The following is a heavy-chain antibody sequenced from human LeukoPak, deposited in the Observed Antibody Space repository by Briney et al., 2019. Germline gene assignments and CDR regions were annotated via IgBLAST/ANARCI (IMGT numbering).Heavy chain of an antibody. J-gene: IGHJ4*02. CDR1: GFTFSSFA. Sequence: GGSLRLSCEASGFTFSSFAMSWVRQAPGKGLEWVSLISGNDGSTYYADSVKGRFTISRDNSKNTLYLQMSSLRADDTAVYYCARRSVTTFDYWGQGTLVTVSS. CDR2: ISGNDGST. V-gene: IGHV3-23*01. CDR3: ARRSVTTFDY. D-gene: IGHD4-17*01.